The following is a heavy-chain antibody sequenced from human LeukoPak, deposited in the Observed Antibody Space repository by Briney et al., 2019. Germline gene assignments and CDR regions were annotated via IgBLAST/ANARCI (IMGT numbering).Heavy chain of an antibody. Sequence: ASVKVSCKTSGYLFTSHGITWVRQAPGQGLEWMGGIIPIFGTANYAQKFQGRVTITADKSTSTAYMELSSLRSEDTAVYYCVRESGGYYGGAFDYWGQGTLVTVSS. J-gene: IGHJ4*02. CDR3: VRESGGYYGGAFDY. D-gene: IGHD3-22*01. CDR2: IIPIFGTA. CDR1: GYLFTSHG. V-gene: IGHV1-69*06.